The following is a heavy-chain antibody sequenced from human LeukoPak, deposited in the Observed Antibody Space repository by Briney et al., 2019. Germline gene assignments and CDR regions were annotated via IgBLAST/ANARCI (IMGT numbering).Heavy chain of an antibody. J-gene: IGHJ3*01. D-gene: IGHD3-22*01. V-gene: IGHV1-2*02. Sequence: GASVKVSCKASGYTFSDFFIHWVRQAPGQGLEWMGSIDPTIGGTRNAQRFQGRVSMTRDTPMSTAYMELIRLTSGDTAVYFCAREYYDNNGRKYGFDVWGQGTVVTVSS. CDR1: GYTFSDFF. CDR3: AREYYDNNGRKYGFDV. CDR2: IDPTIGGT.